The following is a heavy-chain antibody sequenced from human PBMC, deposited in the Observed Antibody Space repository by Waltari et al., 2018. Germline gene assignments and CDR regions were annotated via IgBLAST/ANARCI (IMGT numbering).Heavy chain of an antibody. CDR2: ISSSGSTI. CDR1: GFTFSSYE. J-gene: IGHJ6*02. D-gene: IGHD2-15*01. V-gene: IGHV3-48*03. CDR3: ARVPYCSGGSCYFRFPYYYGMDV. Sequence: EVQLVESGGGLVQPGGSLRLSCAASGFTFSSYEMNWVRQAPGKGLEWVSYISSSGSTIYYADSVKGRFTISRDNAKNSLYLQMNSLRAEDTAVYYCARVPYCSGGSCYFRFPYYYGMDVWGQGTTVTVSS.